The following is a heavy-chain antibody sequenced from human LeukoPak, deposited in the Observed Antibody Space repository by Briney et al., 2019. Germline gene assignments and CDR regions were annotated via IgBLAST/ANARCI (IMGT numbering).Heavy chain of an antibody. CDR1: GFTFSSYW. D-gene: IGHD3-3*01. CDR2: IKQDGSEK. V-gene: IGHV3-7*01. J-gene: IGHJ4*02. Sequence: GGSLRLSCAASGFTFSSYWMSWVRQAPGKGLEWVANIKQDGSEKYYVDSVKGRFTISRDNAKNSLYLQMNSLRAEDTAVYYCARGYHTFWSAYYYWGQGTLVTVSS. CDR3: ARGYHTFWSAYYY.